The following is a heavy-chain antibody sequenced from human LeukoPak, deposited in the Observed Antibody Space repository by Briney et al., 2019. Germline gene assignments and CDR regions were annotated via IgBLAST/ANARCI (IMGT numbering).Heavy chain of an antibody. Sequence: SQTLSLTCTVSGGSISSGSYYWSWIRQPAGKGLEWIGRIYTSGSTNYNPSLKSRVTMSVDTSKNQFSLKLSSVTAADTAVYYCARSITIFGVGFDAFDIWGQGTMVTVSS. V-gene: IGHV4-61*02. CDR3: ARSITIFGVGFDAFDI. D-gene: IGHD3-3*01. CDR1: GGSISSGSYY. J-gene: IGHJ3*02. CDR2: IYTSGST.